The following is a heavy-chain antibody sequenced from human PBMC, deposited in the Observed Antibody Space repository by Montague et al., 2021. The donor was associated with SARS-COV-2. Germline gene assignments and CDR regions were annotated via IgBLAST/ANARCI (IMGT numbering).Heavy chain of an antibody. CDR2: IYKSEKT. D-gene: IGHD6-19*01. CDR3: ARNIGWYSHDR. J-gene: IGHJ5*02. V-gene: IGHV4-59*08. CDR1: GDSISRYY. Sequence: SETLSLTCTVSGDSISRYYWTWIRQSPGRGLEWIGYIYKSEKTNYNPSLKSRVTISEDTSKNQFSLKLRSVTAADTAVYYCARNIGWYSHDRWGQGTLVTVPS.